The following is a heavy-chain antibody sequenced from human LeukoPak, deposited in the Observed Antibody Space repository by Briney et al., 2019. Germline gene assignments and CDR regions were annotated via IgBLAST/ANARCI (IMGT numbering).Heavy chain of an antibody. Sequence: GGSLRLSCAASGFTFSSYWMHWVRQTPGQGLERVANINQDGSEKYSVDSVKRRFTISRDNAKNSLYLHMNSLRAEDTAVYYCARDKDVGATLLDYWGQGTLVTVSS. CDR1: GFTFSSYW. J-gene: IGHJ4*02. V-gene: IGHV3-7*01. CDR3: ARDKDVGATLLDY. CDR2: INQDGSEK. D-gene: IGHD1-26*01.